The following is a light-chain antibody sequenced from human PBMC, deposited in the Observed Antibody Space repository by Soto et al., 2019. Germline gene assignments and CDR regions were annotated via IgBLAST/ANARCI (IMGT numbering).Light chain of an antibody. J-gene: IGKJ4*02. CDR3: QQYSNWPPLT. V-gene: IGKV3-15*01. Sequence: EIVMTQSPATLSVSPGERVILSCRASQSISSHLAWYQQKPGQAPSLLIYDASTRAIGIPARFSGGGSGTEFTLAISSLQSEDFAVYYCQQYSNWPPLTFGGGTKVEIK. CDR2: DAS. CDR1: QSISSH.